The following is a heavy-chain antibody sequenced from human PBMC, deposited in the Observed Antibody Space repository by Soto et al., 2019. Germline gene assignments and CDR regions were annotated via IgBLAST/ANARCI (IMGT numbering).Heavy chain of an antibody. CDR2: IIPIFGTA. CDR1: GGTFSSYA. Sequence: WXSVKVSCKASGGTFSSYAISWVRQAPGQGLEWMGGIIPIFGTANYAQKFQGRVTITADKSTSTAYMELSSLRSEDTAVYYCARDFIRHCSSTSCYYYYYGMDVWGQGTTVTVSS. V-gene: IGHV1-69*06. CDR3: ARDFIRHCSSTSCYYYYYGMDV. J-gene: IGHJ6*02. D-gene: IGHD2-2*01.